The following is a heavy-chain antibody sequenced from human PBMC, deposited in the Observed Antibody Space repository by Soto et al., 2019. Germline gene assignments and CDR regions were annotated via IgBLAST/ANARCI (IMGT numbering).Heavy chain of an antibody. CDR1: GFSLSTSGMC. CDR2: IDWDDDK. J-gene: IGHJ6*02. D-gene: IGHD6-19*01. CDR3: ARTKIALAGTNYGKDV. Sequence: SGPTLVNPTQTLTLTCTFSGFSLSTSGMCVSWIRQPPGKALEWLARIDWDDDKYYSTSLKTRLTISKDTSKNQVVLTMTNVDPVDTATYYCARTKIALAGTNYGKDVWGQGTTVTVSS. V-gene: IGHV2-70*11.